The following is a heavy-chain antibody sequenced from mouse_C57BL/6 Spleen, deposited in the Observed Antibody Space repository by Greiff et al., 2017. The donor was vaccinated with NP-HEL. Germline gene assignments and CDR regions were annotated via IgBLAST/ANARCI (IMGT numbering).Heavy chain of an antibody. CDR2: ISNGGGST. J-gene: IGHJ4*01. CDR3: ARSWVYAMDY. D-gene: IGHD4-1*01. CDR1: GFTFSDYY. V-gene: IGHV5-12*01. Sequence: VHLVESGGGLVQPGGSLKLSCAASGFTFSDYYMYWVRQTPEKRLEWVAYISNGGGSTYYPDTVKGRFTISRDNAKNTLYLQMSRLKSEDTAMYYCARSWVYAMDYWGQGTSVTVSS.